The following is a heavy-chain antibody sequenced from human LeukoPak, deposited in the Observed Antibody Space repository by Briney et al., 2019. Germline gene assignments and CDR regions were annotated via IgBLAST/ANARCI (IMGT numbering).Heavy chain of an antibody. J-gene: IGHJ5*01. V-gene: IGHV1-69*05. CDR2: IIPIFGTA. CDR1: GGTFSSYA. CDR3: ASSLGEVDWFDS. Sequence: SLKLSCKASGGTFSSYAISWVRQAPGQGLEWMGGIIPIFGTANYAQKFQGRVTITTDESTSTAYMELSSLRSEDTAVYYCASSLGEVDWFDSWGQGTLVTVSS.